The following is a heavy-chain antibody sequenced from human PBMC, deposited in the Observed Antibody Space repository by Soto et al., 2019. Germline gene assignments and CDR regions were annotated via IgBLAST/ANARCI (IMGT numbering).Heavy chain of an antibody. D-gene: IGHD5-12*01. CDR2: ISGSGGST. CDR1: GFTFSSYA. CDR3: AKLRTGGYDHNQQSPYYFDY. V-gene: IGHV3-23*01. J-gene: IGHJ4*02. Sequence: QPGGSLRLSCAASGFTFSSYAMSWVRQAPGKGLEWVSAISGSGGSTYYADSVKGRFTISRDNSKNTLYLQMNSLRAEDTAVYYCAKLRTGGYDHNQQSPYYFDYWGQGTLVTVSS.